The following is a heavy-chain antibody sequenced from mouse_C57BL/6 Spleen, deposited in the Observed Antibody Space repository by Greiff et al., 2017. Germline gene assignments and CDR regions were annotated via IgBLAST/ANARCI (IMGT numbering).Heavy chain of an antibody. CDR1: GFTFSDYG. CDR2: ISSGSSTI. J-gene: IGHJ2*01. Sequence: EVQLVESGGGLVKPGGSLKLSCAASGFTFSDYGMHWVRQAPEKGLEWVAYISSGSSTIYYADTVKGRFTISRDNAKNTLFLQMTSLRSEDTAMYYCASTVGNYFDYWGQGTTLTVSS. CDR3: ASTVGNYFDY. V-gene: IGHV5-17*01. D-gene: IGHD1-1*01.